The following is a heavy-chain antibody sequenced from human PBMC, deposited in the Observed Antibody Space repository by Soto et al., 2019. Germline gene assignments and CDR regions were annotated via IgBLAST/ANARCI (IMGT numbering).Heavy chain of an antibody. V-gene: IGHV1-2*02. Sequence: ASVKVSCKASGYTFTDYYIHWVRQAPGQGLEWMGWINPSNGATNYAQEFQGRVTVTWDTSINTAYMELSSLRSDDTAVYYCARDRPITIFFYGMDVWGQGTTVTVSS. CDR1: GYTFTDYY. D-gene: IGHD3-3*01. J-gene: IGHJ6*02. CDR2: INPSNGAT. CDR3: ARDRPITIFFYGMDV.